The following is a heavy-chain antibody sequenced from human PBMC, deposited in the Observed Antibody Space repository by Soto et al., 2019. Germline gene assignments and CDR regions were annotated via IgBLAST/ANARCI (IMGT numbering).Heavy chain of an antibody. D-gene: IGHD3-3*01. CDR2: INHSGST. Sequence: QVQLQQWGAGLLKPSETLSLTCAVYGGSFSGYYWSWIRQPPGKGLEWIGEINHSGSTNYNPSLKSRVTISVDTSKNQFSLKLSSVTAADTAVYYCARGPPVYTIFGVVTKYYFDYWGQGTLVTVSS. CDR1: GGSFSGYY. V-gene: IGHV4-34*01. CDR3: ARGPPVYTIFGVVTKYYFDY. J-gene: IGHJ4*02.